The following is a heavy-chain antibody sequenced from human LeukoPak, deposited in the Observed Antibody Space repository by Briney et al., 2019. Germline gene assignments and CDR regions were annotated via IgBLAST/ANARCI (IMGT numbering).Heavy chain of an antibody. V-gene: IGHV4-34*01. CDR2: INHSGST. D-gene: IGHD3-3*01. CDR1: GGSFSGNY. CDR3: ARGEGVITIFGVHPGPLDY. Sequence: PSETLSLTCAVYGGSFSGNYWSWIRQPPGKGLEWIGEINHSGSTNYNPSLKSRVTISVDTSKNQFSLKLSSVTAADTAVYYCARGEGVITIFGVHPGPLDYWGQGTLVTVSS. J-gene: IGHJ4*02.